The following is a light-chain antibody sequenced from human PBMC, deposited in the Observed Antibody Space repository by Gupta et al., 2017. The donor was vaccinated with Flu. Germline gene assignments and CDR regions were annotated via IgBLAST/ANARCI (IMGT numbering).Light chain of an antibody. CDR1: QSLFYSSDNKNC. CDR3: QQYYRSPALT. J-gene: IGKJ4*01. CDR2: WAY. V-gene: IGKV4-1*01. Sequence: DIGMTQSQDSLAGPLGERATINCKSSQSLFYSSDNKNCLAWYQQKPGQPPKLLIYWAYTRKSGVPDRFSGSGSGSDFTLTISSLQAEDVAVYYCQQYYRSPALTFGGGTKVEIK.